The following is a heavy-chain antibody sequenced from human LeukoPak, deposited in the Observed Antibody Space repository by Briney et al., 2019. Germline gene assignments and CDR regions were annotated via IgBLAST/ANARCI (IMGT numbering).Heavy chain of an antibody. Sequence: PSETLSLTCTVSGGSISSGDYYWSWIRQPPGKGLEWIGYIHYSGSTYYNPSLKSRVTISVDTSKNQLSLKLSSVTAADTAVYYCARAVVATGLCFDYWGQGTLVTVSS. CDR3: ARAVVATGLCFDY. D-gene: IGHD7-27*01. V-gene: IGHV4-30-4*01. CDR2: IHYSGST. CDR1: GGSISSGDYY. J-gene: IGHJ4*02.